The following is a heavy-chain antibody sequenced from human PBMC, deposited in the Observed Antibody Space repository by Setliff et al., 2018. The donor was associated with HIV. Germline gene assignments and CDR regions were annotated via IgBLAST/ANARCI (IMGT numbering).Heavy chain of an antibody. CDR1: GGSISHYY. J-gene: IGHJ6*03. V-gene: IGHV4-59*01. D-gene: IGHD5-18*01. CDR3: ARGGYSNDKFYYYMDV. CDR2: ILYTGST. Sequence: SETLSLTCTVSGGSISHYYWSWLRQAPGLGLQWIGYILYTGSTDYNPSLKSRATISVDTSKKQFSLNLTSVTAADTAVYYCARGGYSNDKFYYYMDVWGKGATVTVSS.